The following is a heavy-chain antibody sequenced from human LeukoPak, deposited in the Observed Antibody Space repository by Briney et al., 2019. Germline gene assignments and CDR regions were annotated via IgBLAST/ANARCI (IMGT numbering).Heavy chain of an antibody. CDR1: GYTFTIYY. J-gene: IGHJ4*02. Sequence: ASVTVSFKASGYTFTIYYMHWVRQAPGQGLEWMGIINPSGGSTSYAQKFQGRVTMTRDTSTSTVYMELSSLRSEDTAVYYCARGVAAAGKLYWGQGTLVTVSS. CDR3: ARGVAAAGKLY. V-gene: IGHV1-46*01. D-gene: IGHD6-13*01. CDR2: INPSGGST.